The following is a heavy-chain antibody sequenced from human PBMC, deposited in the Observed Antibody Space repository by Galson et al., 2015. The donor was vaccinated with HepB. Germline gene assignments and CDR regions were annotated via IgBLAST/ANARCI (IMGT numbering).Heavy chain of an antibody. V-gene: IGHV3-48*02. J-gene: IGHJ6*02. D-gene: IGHD3-3*01. CDR3: ARDLSEYDLWSGYYYPYYGMDV. Sequence: SLRLSCAASGFTFSSYSMNWVRQAPGKGLEWVSYISSTSSTIYYADSVKGRFTISRDNAKNSLYLQMNSLRDEDTAVYYCARDLSEYDLWSGYYYPYYGMDVWGQGTTVTVSS. CDR2: ISSTSSTI. CDR1: GFTFSSYS.